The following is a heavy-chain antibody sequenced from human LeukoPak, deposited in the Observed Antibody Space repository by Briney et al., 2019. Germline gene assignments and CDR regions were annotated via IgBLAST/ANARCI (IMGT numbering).Heavy chain of an antibody. V-gene: IGHV4-34*01. CDR3: ARGATMVRGVIIVRYYFDY. J-gene: IGHJ4*02. D-gene: IGHD3-10*01. CDR2: INHSGST. Sequence: PSETLSLTCAVYGGSFSGYYWSWIRQPPGKGLEWIGEINHSGSTNYNPSLKSRVTVSVDTSKNQFSLKLSSVTAADTAVYYCARGATMVRGVIIVRYYFDYWGQGTLVTVPS. CDR1: GGSFSGYY.